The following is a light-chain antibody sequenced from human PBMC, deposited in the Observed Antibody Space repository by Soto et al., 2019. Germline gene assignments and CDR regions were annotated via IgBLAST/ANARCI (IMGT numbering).Light chain of an antibody. J-gene: IGKJ1*01. V-gene: IGKV4-1*01. Sequence: DIVMTQSPDSLAVSLGERATINCKSSQSVLYSSNNKNYLAWYQQKPGQPPKLLIYWASTRESGVPDRFSGSASGTDFTLTISSLQAEDVAVYYCQQYYASPTWAFGQGTKVELK. CDR1: QSVLYSSNNKNY. CDR3: QQYYASPTWA. CDR2: WAS.